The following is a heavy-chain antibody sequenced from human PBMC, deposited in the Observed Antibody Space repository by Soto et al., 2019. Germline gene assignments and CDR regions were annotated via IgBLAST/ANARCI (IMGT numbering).Heavy chain of an antibody. Sequence: PSETLSLTCTVSGGSISSGGYYWSWIRQHPGKGLEWIGYIYYSGSTYYNPSLKSRVTISVDTSKNQFSLKLSSVTAAVTAVYYCDSLYYGSGSYNFDPWGQGTLVTVSS. D-gene: IGHD3-10*01. J-gene: IGHJ5*02. CDR3: DSLYYGSGSYNFDP. CDR2: IYYSGST. V-gene: IGHV4-31*03. CDR1: GGSISSGGYY.